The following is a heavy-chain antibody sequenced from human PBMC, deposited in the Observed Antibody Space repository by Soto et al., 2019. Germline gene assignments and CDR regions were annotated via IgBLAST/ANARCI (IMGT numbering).Heavy chain of an antibody. D-gene: IGHD5-18*01. J-gene: IGHJ4*02. V-gene: IGHV4-39*02. CDR3: ASQAGGYSYGPFDY. CDR2: VSYDGST. CDR1: GGSISTPGYS. Sequence: SETLSLTCTVSGGSISTPGYSWSWIRQPPGKGLEWIGSVSYDGSTYYNPSLKSRVTMSVDTSKNHISLKVNSVTAADAAVYFCASQAGGYSYGPFDYWGQGALVTVS.